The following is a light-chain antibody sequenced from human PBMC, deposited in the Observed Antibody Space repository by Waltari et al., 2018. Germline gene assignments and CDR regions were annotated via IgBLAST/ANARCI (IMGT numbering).Light chain of an antibody. J-gene: IGLJ1*01. CDR2: DVT. CDR1: SSDVGRYDY. CDR3: LSYTTSDTYV. V-gene: IGLV2-14*03. Sequence: SALPQPASVSGSPGQSISISCTGTSSDVGRYDYVSWYQQHPDKAPKLLIYDVTQRPSGISHRFSGSKSGYTASLTSSGLQSEDEADYYCLSYTTSDTYVFGSGTRVTVL.